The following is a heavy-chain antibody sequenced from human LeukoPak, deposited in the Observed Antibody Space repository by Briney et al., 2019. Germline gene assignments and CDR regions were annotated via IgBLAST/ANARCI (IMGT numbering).Heavy chain of an antibody. D-gene: IGHD3-10*01. J-gene: IGHJ4*02. V-gene: IGHV4-39*01. CDR3: ASHLVRGVIKVDY. CDR1: GGSISSSSDY. CDR2: IYYSGST. Sequence: SETLSLTCTVSGGSISSSSDYWGWIRQPPGKGLEWIGSIYYSGSTYYNPSLKSRVTISVDTSKNQFSLKLSSVTAADTAVYYCASHLVRGVIKVDYWGQGTLVTVSS.